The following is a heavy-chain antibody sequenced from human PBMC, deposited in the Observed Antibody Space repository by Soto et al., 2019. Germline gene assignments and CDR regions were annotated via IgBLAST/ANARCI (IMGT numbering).Heavy chain of an antibody. J-gene: IGHJ5*02. D-gene: IGHD4-17*01. CDR2: INAGNGNT. V-gene: IGHV1-3*01. Sequence: ASVKVSCKASGYTFTNYVIHWVRQAPGQRLEWMGWINAGNGNTKYSQKFQGRVTITRDTSASTAYMELSSLISEDTSMYYCARADIPYGGLWGGTPRQHWFDPWGQGTLVTVSS. CDR3: ARADIPYGGLWGGTPRQHWFDP. CDR1: GYTFTNYV.